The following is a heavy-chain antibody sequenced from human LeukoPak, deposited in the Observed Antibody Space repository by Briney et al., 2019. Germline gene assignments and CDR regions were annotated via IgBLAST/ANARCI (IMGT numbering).Heavy chain of an antibody. Sequence: SETLSLTCSVSGDSSSSYYWNWIRQPPGQGLEWIGYIYHSGSTDYNPSLKSRVTISIDTSKNRFSLKLSSVTAADTAVYYCARARLVTVAGIYYHHYGMDVWGQGTTVTVSS. V-gene: IGHV4-59*01. CDR1: GDSSSSYY. J-gene: IGHJ6*02. CDR3: ARARLVTVAGIYYHHYGMDV. CDR2: IYHSGST. D-gene: IGHD6-19*01.